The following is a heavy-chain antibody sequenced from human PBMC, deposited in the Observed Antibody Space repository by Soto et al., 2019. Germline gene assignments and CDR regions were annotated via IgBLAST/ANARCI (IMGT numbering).Heavy chain of an antibody. CDR2: IIPIFGTA. J-gene: IGHJ4*02. Sequence: SVKVSCKASGGTFSSYAISWVRQAPGQGPEWMGGIIPIFGTANYAQKFQGRVTITADESTSTAYMELSSLRSEDTAVYYCAIRRADTAMVFDYWGQGTLVTVSS. CDR3: AIRRADTAMVFDY. CDR1: GGTFSSYA. D-gene: IGHD5-18*01. V-gene: IGHV1-69*13.